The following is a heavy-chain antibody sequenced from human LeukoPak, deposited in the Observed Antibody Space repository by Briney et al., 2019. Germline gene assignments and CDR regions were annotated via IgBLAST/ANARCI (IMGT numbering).Heavy chain of an antibody. V-gene: IGHV3-23*01. J-gene: IGHJ4*02. CDR2: ISGSGSTT. D-gene: IGHD1-1*01. Sequence: GSLRLSCAASGFTFSSYAMSWVRQAPRKGLEWVSVISGSGSTTYYADSVKGRFTISRDNSKNTLYLQMSSLRAEDTAVYYCVVQGWVFRAPTQYYFDYWGQGTLVTVSS. CDR3: VVQGWVFRAPTQYYFDY. CDR1: GFTFSSYA.